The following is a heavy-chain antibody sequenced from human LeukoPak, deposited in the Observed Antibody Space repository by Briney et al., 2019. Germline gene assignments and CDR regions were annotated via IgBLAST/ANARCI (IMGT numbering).Heavy chain of an antibody. D-gene: IGHD4-17*01. CDR1: GLNFNIYW. CDR3: ARNGYGDSGGFDM. J-gene: IGHJ3*02. CDR2: INPDGRET. V-gene: IGHV3-7*04. Sequence: RPGRSLRLSCADTGLNFNIYWMLSVRQAPGKGLEWVANINPDGRETYYVDSVKGRFTITRDNSKNTLYLQMNSLRAEDTAVYYCARNGYGDSGGFDMWGQGTMVTVSS.